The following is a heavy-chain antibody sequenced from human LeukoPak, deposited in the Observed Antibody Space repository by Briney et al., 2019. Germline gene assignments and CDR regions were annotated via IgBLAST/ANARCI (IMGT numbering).Heavy chain of an antibody. CDR2: IWYDGSKK. Sequence: PGGSLRLSCAASGFAFANYAMSWVRQAPGKGLEWVAVIWYDGSKKYYADSVKGRFTISRDNSRSTLYLQMNSLRAEDTAVYYCARDPGGDNAYWGQGTLVTVSS. V-gene: IGHV3-33*08. CDR1: GFAFANYA. D-gene: IGHD4-17*01. J-gene: IGHJ4*02. CDR3: ARDPGGDNAY.